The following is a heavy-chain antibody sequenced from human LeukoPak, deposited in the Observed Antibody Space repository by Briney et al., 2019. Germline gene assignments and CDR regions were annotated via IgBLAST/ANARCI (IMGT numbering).Heavy chain of an antibody. J-gene: IGHJ5*02. V-gene: IGHV4-61*01. Sequence: SETLSLTCTASGGSVSSGSYYWSWIRQPPGKGLEWIGYIYYSGSTNYNPSLKSRVTISVDTSKNQFSLKLSSVTAADTAVYYRARSWIQPPNWFDPWGQGTLVTVSS. D-gene: IGHD5-18*01. CDR3: ARSWIQPPNWFDP. CDR2: IYYSGST. CDR1: GGSVSSGSYY.